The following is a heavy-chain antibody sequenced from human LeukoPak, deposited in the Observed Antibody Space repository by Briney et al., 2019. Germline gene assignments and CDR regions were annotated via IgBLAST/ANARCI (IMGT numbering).Heavy chain of an antibody. CDR2: IYSGGSI. Sequence: GGSLRLSCAASGFTVSSNYMTWVRQAPGKGLEWVSLIYSGGSIYYADSVKGRFTISRDNAKNTLYLQMSSLRAEDTAVYYCARGGVLLWFGELLDQYYFDYWGQGTLVTVSS. D-gene: IGHD3-10*01. J-gene: IGHJ4*02. V-gene: IGHV3-66*01. CDR1: GFTVSSNY. CDR3: ARGGVLLWFGELLDQYYFDY.